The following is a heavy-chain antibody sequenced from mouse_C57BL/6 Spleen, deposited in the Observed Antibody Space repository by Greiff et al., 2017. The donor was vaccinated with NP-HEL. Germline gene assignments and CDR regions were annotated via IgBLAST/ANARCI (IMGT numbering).Heavy chain of an antibody. CDR1: GYSITSGYY. Sequence: EVKLMESGPGLVKPSQSLSLTCSVTGYSITSGYYWNWIRQFPGNKLEWMGYISYDGSNNYNPSLKNRISITRDTSKNQFFLTLNSVTTDDTATYYCAREGIYYYGSSYDAYWGQGTLVTVSA. CDR3: AREGIYYYGSSYDAY. J-gene: IGHJ3*01. D-gene: IGHD1-1*01. CDR2: ISYDGSN. V-gene: IGHV3-6*01.